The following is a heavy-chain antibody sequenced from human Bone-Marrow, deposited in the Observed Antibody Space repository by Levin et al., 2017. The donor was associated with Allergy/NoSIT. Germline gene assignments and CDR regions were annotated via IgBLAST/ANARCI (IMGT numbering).Heavy chain of an antibody. J-gene: IGHJ4*02. CDR3: VRDAAVTRAAYYFDS. D-gene: IGHD4-11*01. V-gene: IGHV3-30-3*01. Sequence: LSLTCAVSGFTFSNYPMHWVRQAPGKGLEWVAVISYHGYNKYYADSVQGRFTISRDNSKDTLFLELNSLRPEDTAVYYCVRDAAVTRAAYYFDSWGQGTLVTVSS. CDR2: ISYHGYNK. CDR1: GFTFSNYP.